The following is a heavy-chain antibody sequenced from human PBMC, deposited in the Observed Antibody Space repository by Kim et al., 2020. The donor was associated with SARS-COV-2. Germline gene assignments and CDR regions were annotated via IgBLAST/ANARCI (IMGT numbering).Heavy chain of an antibody. V-gene: IGHV1-46*01. CDR2: INPSGGST. CDR3: ARESSERGSYALIDQYFQH. D-gene: IGHD1-26*01. Sequence: ASVKVSCKASGYTFTSYYMHWVRQAPGQGLEWMGIINPSGGSTRYAQKFQGRVTMTRDTSTSTVYMELSSLRSEDTAVYYCARESSERGSYALIDQYFQHWGQGTLVTVSS. J-gene: IGHJ1*01. CDR1: GYTFTSYY.